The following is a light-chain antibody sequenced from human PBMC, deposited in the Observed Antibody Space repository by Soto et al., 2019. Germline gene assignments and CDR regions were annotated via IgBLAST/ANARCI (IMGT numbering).Light chain of an antibody. V-gene: IGKV3-20*01. CDR1: QRVSNSY. J-gene: IGKJ2*01. Sequence: EIVLTQSPGTLSLSPGDRATLSCRASQRVSNSYLAWYQQKPGQAPRLLIYDASTRAAGFPDRVTGGGSGTDFTLTVSALEPEDFALYFCQQYERPPFAFGQGTRLEI. CDR2: DAS. CDR3: QQYERPPFA.